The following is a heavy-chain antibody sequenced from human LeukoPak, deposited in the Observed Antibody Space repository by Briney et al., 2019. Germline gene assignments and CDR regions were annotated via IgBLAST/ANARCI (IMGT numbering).Heavy chain of an antibody. CDR3: ARVLFLGGYYYGMDV. J-gene: IGHJ6*02. D-gene: IGHD3-16*01. V-gene: IGHV3-21*01. Sequence: GGSLRLSCAASGFTFSSYSMNWVRQAPGKGLEWVSSISSSSSYIYYADSVKGRFTISRDNAKNSLYLQMNSLRAEDTAVYYCARVLFLGGYYYGMDVWGQGTTVTVSS. CDR1: GFTFSSYS. CDR2: ISSSSSYI.